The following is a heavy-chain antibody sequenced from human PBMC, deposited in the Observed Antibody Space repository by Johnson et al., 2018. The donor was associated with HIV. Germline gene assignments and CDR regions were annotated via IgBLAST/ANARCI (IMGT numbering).Heavy chain of an antibody. J-gene: IGHJ3*01. CDR1: GFTFSSYD. V-gene: IGHV3-13*01. D-gene: IGHD5-18*01. Sequence: VQLVESGGGSVKPGGSLRLSCAASGFTFSSYDMYWVRQTTGKGLEWVSGIGTTGDTYYPGSVKGRFTISRDNTKNSLHLQMNSLRPEDTAVYYCARPYVDTTMADAFDVWGQGTMVTVSS. CDR2: IGTTGDT. CDR3: ARPYVDTTMADAFDV.